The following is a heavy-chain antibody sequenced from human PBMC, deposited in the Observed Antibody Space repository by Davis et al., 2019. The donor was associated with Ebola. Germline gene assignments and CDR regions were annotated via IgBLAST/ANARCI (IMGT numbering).Heavy chain of an antibody. CDR1: GFTFSNAW. V-gene: IGHV3-15*01. J-gene: IGHJ4*02. CDR2: IKSKTDGGTT. Sequence: PGGSLRLSCAASGFTFSNAWMSWVRQAPGKGLQWVGRIKSKTDGGTTDYSAPVRGRFTISSDDSQNTLYLQLNSLKTEDTAVYSCTTGYCSGGRCYSLPDYWGQGTLVTVSS. CDR3: TTGYCSGGRCYSLPDY. D-gene: IGHD2-15*01.